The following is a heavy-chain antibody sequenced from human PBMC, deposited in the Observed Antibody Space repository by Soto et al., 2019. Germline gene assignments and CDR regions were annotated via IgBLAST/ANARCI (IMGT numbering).Heavy chain of an antibody. CDR1: GFTFSSYW. Sequence: GGSLRLSCAASGFTFSSYWMSWFRQAPGKGLEWVANIKQDGSEKYYVDSGKGRFTISRDNAKNSLYLQMNSLRAEDTAVYYCARELFRGVMSFYGMAFWGQGSTVTGSS. CDR3: ARELFRGVMSFYGMAF. CDR2: IKQDGSEK. J-gene: IGHJ6*02. V-gene: IGHV3-7*04. D-gene: IGHD3-16*01.